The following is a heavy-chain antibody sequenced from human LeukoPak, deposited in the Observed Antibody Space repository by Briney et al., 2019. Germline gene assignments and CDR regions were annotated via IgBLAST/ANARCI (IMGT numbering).Heavy chain of an antibody. V-gene: IGHV3-48*04. J-gene: IGHJ5*02. CDR1: GFTFSSYA. Sequence: GGSLRLSCAASGFTFSSYAMSWVRQAPGKGLEWVSYISSIASAIYYADSVRGRFTISRDNAKNSLYLQMNSLRAEDTAVYYCARVGYNYGNNWFDPWGQGTLVTVSS. CDR2: ISSIASAI. D-gene: IGHD5-18*01. CDR3: ARVGYNYGNNWFDP.